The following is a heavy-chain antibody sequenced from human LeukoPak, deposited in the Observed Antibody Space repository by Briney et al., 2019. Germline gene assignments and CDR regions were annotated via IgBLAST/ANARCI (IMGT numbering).Heavy chain of an antibody. CDR1: GFTFSSYA. J-gene: IGHJ1*01. D-gene: IGHD5-12*01. Sequence: QSGGSLRLSCAASGFTFSSYAMSWVRQAPGKGLEWVSAISGSGGSTYYADSVKGRFTISRDSSKNTLYLHMSSLTPEDTAVYYCAQARSSSGYGPLGFYWGQGTLVTVSS. CDR2: ISGSGGST. CDR3: AQARSSSGYGPLGFY. V-gene: IGHV3-23*01.